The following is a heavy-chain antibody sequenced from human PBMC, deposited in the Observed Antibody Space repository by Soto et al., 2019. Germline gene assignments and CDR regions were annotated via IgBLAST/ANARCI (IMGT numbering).Heavy chain of an antibody. D-gene: IGHD3-3*01. CDR2: INSDGSST. CDR1: GFTFSSYW. Sequence: GGSLRLSCAASGFTFSSYWMHWVRQAPGKGLVWVSRINSDGSSTSYADYVKGRFSISRDNAKNTLYLQMNSLRAEDTAVYYCARLTPFWSGYPFYYYYGMDVWGQGTTVTVSS. V-gene: IGHV3-74*01. J-gene: IGHJ6*02. CDR3: ARLTPFWSGYPFYYYYGMDV.